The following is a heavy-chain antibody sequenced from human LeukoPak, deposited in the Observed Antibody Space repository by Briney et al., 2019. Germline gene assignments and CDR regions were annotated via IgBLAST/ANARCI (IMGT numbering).Heavy chain of an antibody. J-gene: IGHJ4*02. Sequence: RSLRLSCAASGFTFSSFAMSWVRQARGKGLEWVSGVSGGGGSTYYADSVKGRLTISRDNSKNTLYLQMNSLRIEDTAVYYCAKDRLSAAGNSDYFDCWGQGNLVTVSS. D-gene: IGHD6-13*01. V-gene: IGHV3-23*01. CDR2: VSGGGGST. CDR1: GFTFSSFA. CDR3: AKDRLSAAGNSDYFDC.